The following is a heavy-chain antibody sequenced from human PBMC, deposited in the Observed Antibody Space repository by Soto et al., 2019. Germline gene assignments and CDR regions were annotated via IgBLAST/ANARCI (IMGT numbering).Heavy chain of an antibody. J-gene: IGHJ6*02. V-gene: IGHV1-18*01. D-gene: IGHD2-15*01. CDR1: GYTFTSYG. CDR2: ISAYNGNT. Sequence: ASVKVSCKASGYTFTSYGISWVRQAPGQGLEWMGWISAYNGNTNYAQKLQGRVPMTTDTSTSTAYMELRSLRSDDTAVYYCARGVGYCSGGSCYFNYYYYGMDVWGQGTTVTVSS. CDR3: ARGVGYCSGGSCYFNYYYYGMDV.